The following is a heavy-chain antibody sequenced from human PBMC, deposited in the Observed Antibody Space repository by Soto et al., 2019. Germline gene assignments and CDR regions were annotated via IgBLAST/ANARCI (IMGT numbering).Heavy chain of an antibody. CDR1: GGSIISNYS. V-gene: IGHV4-38-2*01. CDR3: ARPDNVGYFQY. CDR2: IYHSGTT. Sequence: SETLSPTCAVSGGSIISNYSWAWIRQSPGAGRGWIGCIYHSGTTYYNPSLESRVIISVDPSESRFALRLTSVTAADSAVYYCARPDNVGYFQYCGQGTPVTVSS. J-gene: IGHJ4*02. D-gene: IGHD2-15*01.